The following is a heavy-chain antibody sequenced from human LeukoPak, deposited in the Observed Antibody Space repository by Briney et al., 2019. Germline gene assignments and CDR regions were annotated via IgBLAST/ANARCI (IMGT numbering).Heavy chain of an antibody. Sequence: GGSLRLSCAASGFTFSSYWMSWVRQAPGKGLEWVSAISGSGGSTYYADSVKGRFTISRDNSKNTLYLQMNSLRAEDTAVYYCAKSVSEGPVVPAAIDYWGQGTLVTVSS. D-gene: IGHD2-2*01. CDR2: ISGSGGST. CDR3: AKSVSEGPVVPAAIDY. V-gene: IGHV3-23*01. J-gene: IGHJ4*02. CDR1: GFTFSSYW.